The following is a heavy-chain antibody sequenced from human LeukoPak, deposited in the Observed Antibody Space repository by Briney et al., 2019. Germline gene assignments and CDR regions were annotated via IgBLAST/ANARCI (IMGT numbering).Heavy chain of an antibody. CDR1: GFTFSRHG. Sequence: PGRSLRLPCAPSGFTFSRHGMHWVRQAPGKGLEWVAIISNDGSRKYYAHSVEGRFTISRDNSKNTLYLQMDSLRAEDTAVYYCARDRAWNYFDYWGQGTLVTVSS. J-gene: IGHJ4*02. D-gene: IGHD3-3*01. V-gene: IGHV3-30*03. CDR2: ISNDGSRK. CDR3: ARDRAWNYFDY.